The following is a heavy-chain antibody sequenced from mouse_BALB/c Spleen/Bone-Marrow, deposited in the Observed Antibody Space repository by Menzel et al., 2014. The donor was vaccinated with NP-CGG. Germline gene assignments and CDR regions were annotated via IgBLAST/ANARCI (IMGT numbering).Heavy chain of an antibody. CDR1: GYSFTGYN. J-gene: IGHJ3*01. Sequence: VQLQQSGPELEKPGASVKISCKASGYSFTGYNMNWVKQNNGKSLEWIGNNDPYYGGISYNQKFKGKATLTVDKSSNTAYMQLKSLTSEDSAIYYCAISIEYRPLVYWGQGTLVTVSA. V-gene: IGHV1-39*01. CDR2: NDPYYGGI. D-gene: IGHD2-14*01. CDR3: AISIEYRPLVY.